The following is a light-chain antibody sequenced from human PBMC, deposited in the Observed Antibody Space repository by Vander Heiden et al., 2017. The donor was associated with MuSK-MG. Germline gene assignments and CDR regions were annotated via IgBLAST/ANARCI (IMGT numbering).Light chain of an antibody. Sequence: ELLLTQSPGTLSLSPGERATLPCTASQCVSSSYLAWYQPKPGQAPRLLIYGASSRATGIPDRFSGSESGTDFTLTISRLEPEDFAVYYCQQYGSSPTTFGPGTKVEIK. CDR2: GAS. V-gene: IGKV3-20*01. CDR1: QCVSSSY. J-gene: IGKJ1*01. CDR3: QQYGSSPTT.